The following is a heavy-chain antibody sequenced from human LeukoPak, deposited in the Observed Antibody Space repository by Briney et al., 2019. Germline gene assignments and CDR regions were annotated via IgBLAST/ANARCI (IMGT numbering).Heavy chain of an antibody. D-gene: IGHD2-2*01. CDR3: ARDPAVTWFDY. J-gene: IGHJ4*02. CDR2: IYYSGNT. V-gene: IGHV4-59*01. CDR1: GGSMSSYY. Sequence: PSETLSLTCTVSGGSMSSYYWSWIRQPPGKGLEWIGYIYYSGNTNYNPSLKSRVTISVDTSKNQFSLKLSSVTAADTAVYYCARDPAVTWFDYWGQGTLVTVSS.